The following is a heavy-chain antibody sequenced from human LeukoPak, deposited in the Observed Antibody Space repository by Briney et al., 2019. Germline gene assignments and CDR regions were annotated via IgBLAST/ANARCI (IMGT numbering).Heavy chain of an antibody. Sequence: PGGSLRLSCAASGFTFSSYAMSWVRQAPGKGLEWVSAISGSGGSTYYADSVKGRFTISRDNSKNTLYLQMNSLRAEDTAVYYRAKQEKYCSSTSCYNYYYYGMDVWSQGTTVTVSS. D-gene: IGHD2-2*02. CDR2: ISGSGGST. V-gene: IGHV3-23*01. CDR1: GFTFSSYA. CDR3: AKQEKYCSSTSCYNYYYYGMDV. J-gene: IGHJ6*02.